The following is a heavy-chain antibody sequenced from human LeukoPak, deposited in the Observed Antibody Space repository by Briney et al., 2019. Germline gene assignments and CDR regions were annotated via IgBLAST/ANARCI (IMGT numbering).Heavy chain of an antibody. V-gene: IGHV3-23*01. D-gene: IGHD2-2*01. CDR2: TSTSGDSS. J-gene: IGHJ4*02. CDR1: GFTYNNYA. Sequence: PGGSLRLSCAASGFTYNNYAMTWVRQAPGKGLEWVSTTSTSGDSSYYADSVKGRFTISRDNSKNTLYLQMNSLTAEDTALHYCARARYCSSTSCFLDYWGQGTLVTVSS. CDR3: ARARYCSSTSCFLDY.